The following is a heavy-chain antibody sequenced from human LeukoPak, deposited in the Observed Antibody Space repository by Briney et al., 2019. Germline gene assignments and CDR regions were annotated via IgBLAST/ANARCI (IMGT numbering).Heavy chain of an antibody. CDR1: GDSITSRNW. CDR3: ARGMWFDTLFSAFDV. Sequence: SETLSLTCSVSGDSITSRNWWTWVRQPPEKGLEWIGEIYHTGSTNYNPSVEGRVTISIEKSKKQFSLMLNSVTAADTALYYCARGMWFDTLFSAFDVWGQGTMVSVSS. CDR2: IYHTGST. D-gene: IGHD3-10*01. V-gene: IGHV4-4*02. J-gene: IGHJ3*01.